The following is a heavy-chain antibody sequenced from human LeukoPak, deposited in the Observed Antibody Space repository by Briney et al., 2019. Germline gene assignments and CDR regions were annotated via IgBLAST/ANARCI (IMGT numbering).Heavy chain of an antibody. V-gene: IGHV4-4*07. Sequence: SETLSLTCIVSGASISDYYWSWIRQPAGKGLEWIGRIDTSGSTNYKPSLKSRLTMSVDTSKRQFSLRLTSVTAADTAVYYCARLHQSPLAARQKYWYFDLWGRGTLVTVSS. CDR3: ARLHQSPLAARQKYWYFDL. J-gene: IGHJ2*01. CDR2: IDTSGST. D-gene: IGHD2-15*01. CDR1: GASISDYY.